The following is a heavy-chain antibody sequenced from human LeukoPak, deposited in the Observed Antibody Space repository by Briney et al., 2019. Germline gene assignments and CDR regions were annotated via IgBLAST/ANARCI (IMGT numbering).Heavy chain of an antibody. J-gene: IGHJ4*02. CDR3: ASLGVTMVRGDRWYFDY. CDR1: GFTFSSYE. Sequence: PGGSLRLSCAASGFTFSSYEMNWVRQAPGQGLEWVSYISSSGSTIYYADSVKGRFTIPRDNAKDSLYLQMNSLRAEDTAVYYCASLGVTMVRGDRWYFDYWGQGTLVTVSS. V-gene: IGHV3-48*03. D-gene: IGHD3-10*01. CDR2: ISSSGSTI.